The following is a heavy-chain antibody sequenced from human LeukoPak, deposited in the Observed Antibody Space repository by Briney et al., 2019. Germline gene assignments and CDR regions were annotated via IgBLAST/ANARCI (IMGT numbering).Heavy chain of an antibody. CDR1: GYTFTVYY. CDR3: ARGPRKWELLN. CDR2: INPSGGST. Sequence: ASVKVSCKASGYTFTVYYMHWVRQAPGQGLEWMGIINPSGGSTSYAQKFQGRVTMTRDMSTSTVYMELSSLRSEDTAVYYCARGPRKWELLNWGQGTLVTVSS. J-gene: IGHJ4*02. V-gene: IGHV1-46*01. D-gene: IGHD1-26*01.